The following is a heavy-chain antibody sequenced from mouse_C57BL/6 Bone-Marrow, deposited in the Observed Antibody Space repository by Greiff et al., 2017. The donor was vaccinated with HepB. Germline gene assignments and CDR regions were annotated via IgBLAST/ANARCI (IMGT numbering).Heavy chain of an antibody. CDR2: IYPGSGGT. D-gene: IGHD1-1*01. CDR3: ARGNDGSSYFDY. Sequence: VQLQQPGAELVKPGASVKMSCKASGYTFSSYWMTWVKQRPGQGLEWIGDIYPGSGGTNYNEKFKGKATLTVDTSSSTAYMQLSSLTSEDSAVYFCARGNDGSSYFDYWGQGTTLTVSS. J-gene: IGHJ2*01. V-gene: IGHV1-55*01. CDR1: GYTFSSYW.